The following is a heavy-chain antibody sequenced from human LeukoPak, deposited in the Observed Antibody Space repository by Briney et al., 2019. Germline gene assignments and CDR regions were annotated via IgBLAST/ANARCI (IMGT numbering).Heavy chain of an antibody. Sequence: GGSLRLSCAASGFTFSSYWMSWVRQAPGKGLEWVANIKQDGSEKYYVDSVKGRFTISRDTAKNSLYLQMNSLRAEDTAVYYCARAFFPVQSLVVPAAHQYYYYMDVWGKGTTVTVSS. J-gene: IGHJ6*03. CDR1: GFTFSSYW. CDR3: ARAFFPVQSLVVPAAHQYYYYMDV. CDR2: IKQDGSEK. V-gene: IGHV3-7*03. D-gene: IGHD2-2*01.